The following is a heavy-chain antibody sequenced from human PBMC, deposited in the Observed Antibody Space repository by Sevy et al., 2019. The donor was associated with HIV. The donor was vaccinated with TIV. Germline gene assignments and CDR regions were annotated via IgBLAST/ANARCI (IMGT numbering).Heavy chain of an antibody. D-gene: IGHD4-17*01. CDR1: GGSVSSGSYY. J-gene: IGHJ4*02. CDR2: IYYSGST. V-gene: IGHV4-61*01. CDR3: ARGRGDYVGEEDY. Sequence: SETLSLTCTVSGGSVSSGSYYWSWIRQPPGKGLEWIGYIYYSGSTNYNPSLKSRVTISVDTSKNQFSLKLSSVTAADTAVYYCARGRGDYVGEEDYWGQGTLVTVSS.